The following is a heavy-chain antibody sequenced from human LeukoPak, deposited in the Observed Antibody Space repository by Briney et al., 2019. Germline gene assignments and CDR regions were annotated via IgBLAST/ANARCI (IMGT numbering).Heavy chain of an antibody. J-gene: IGHJ4*02. CDR3: ARGYDFWSGYQPFDY. CDR1: GYTFTSYD. Sequence: VASVKVTCKASGYTFTSYDINWVRQATGQGLEWMGWMNPNSGNTGYAQKFQGRVTITRNTSISTAYMELSSLRSEDTAVYYCARGYDFWSGYQPFDYWGQGTLVTVSS. CDR2: MNPNSGNT. D-gene: IGHD3-3*01. V-gene: IGHV1-8*03.